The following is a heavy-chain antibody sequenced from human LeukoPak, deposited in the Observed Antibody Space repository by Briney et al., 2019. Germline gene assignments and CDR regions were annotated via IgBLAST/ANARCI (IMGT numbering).Heavy chain of an antibody. CDR2: INPNSGGT. CDR1: GYTFTSYD. Sequence: ASVKVSCKASGYTFTSYDINWVRQATGQGLEWMGWINPNSGGTNYAQKFQGRVTMTRDTSISTAYMELSRLRSDDTAVYYCARDYYGDSYFDYWGQGTLVTVSS. D-gene: IGHD4-17*01. V-gene: IGHV1-2*02. CDR3: ARDYYGDSYFDY. J-gene: IGHJ4*02.